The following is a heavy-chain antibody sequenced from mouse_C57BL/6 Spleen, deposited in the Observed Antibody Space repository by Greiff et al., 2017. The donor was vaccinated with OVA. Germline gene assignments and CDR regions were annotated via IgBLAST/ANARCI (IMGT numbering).Heavy chain of an antibody. CDR3: ARCYYDGSSYFDY. J-gene: IGHJ2*01. CDR1: GYTFTSYW. Sequence: QVQLQQPGAELVMPGASVKLSCKASGYTFTSYWMHWVKQRPGQGLEWIGEIDPSDSYTNYNQQFKGKSTLTVDKSSSKAYMQLSSLTSEDSAVYYCARCYYDGSSYFDYWGQGTTLTVSS. V-gene: IGHV1-69*01. CDR2: IDPSDSYT. D-gene: IGHD1-1*01.